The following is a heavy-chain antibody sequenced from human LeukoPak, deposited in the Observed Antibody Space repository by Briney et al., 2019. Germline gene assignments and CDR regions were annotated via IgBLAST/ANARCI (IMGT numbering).Heavy chain of an antibody. D-gene: IGHD3-22*01. J-gene: IGHJ4*02. V-gene: IGHV1-18*01. CDR3: ARETSYYDSSGSLVY. CDR2: ISAYNGNT. Sequence: ASVKVSCKASGYTFTSYGISWVRQAPGQGREWMGWISAYNGNTNYAQKLQGRVTMTTDTSTSTAYMELRSLRSDDTAVYYCARETSYYDSSGSLVYWGQGTLVTVSS. CDR1: GYTFTSYG.